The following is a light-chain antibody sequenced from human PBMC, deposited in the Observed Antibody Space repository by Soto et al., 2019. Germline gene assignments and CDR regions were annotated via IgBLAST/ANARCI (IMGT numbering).Light chain of an antibody. CDR1: SSNIGSNT. CDR2: SNN. CDR3: AAWDDSLNGYV. V-gene: IGLV1-44*01. J-gene: IGLJ1*01. Sequence: QSVLTQQPSASGTPGQRVTISCSGGSSNIGSNTVNWYQQLPGTAPKLLIYSNNQRPSGVPDRFSGSKSGTSASLAISGLQSEDEADYYCAAWDDSLNGYVFGTGTKVTVL.